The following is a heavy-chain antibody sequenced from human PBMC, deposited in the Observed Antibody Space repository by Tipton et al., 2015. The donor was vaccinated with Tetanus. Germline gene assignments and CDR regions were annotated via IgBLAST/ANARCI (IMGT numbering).Heavy chain of an antibody. CDR1: GFRFSGYY. V-gene: IGHV3-11*01. CDR2: DSPSGTNT. CDR3: ATLPKQWLADFGY. D-gene: IGHD6-19*01. J-gene: IGHJ4*02. Sequence: SLRLSCVGSGFRFSGYYMTWIRQSPGKGLEWVSYDSPSGTNTQYGESVKGRFTVSRDNAKKSLFLQMSSLRADDTAVYFCATLPKQWLADFGYWGQGALVTVSS.